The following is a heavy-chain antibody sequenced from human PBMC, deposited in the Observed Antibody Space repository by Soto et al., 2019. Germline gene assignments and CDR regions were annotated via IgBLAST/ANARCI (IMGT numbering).Heavy chain of an antibody. CDR3: TRVRLSSRRSSDY. J-gene: IGHJ4*02. D-gene: IGHD6-13*01. CDR2: IKNKANSYTT. Sequence: EVQLVESGGGLVQPEGSLRLSCAASGFTFSDNYMDWVRQAPGKGLEWVGRIKNKANSYTTEYAAPVKGRFIISRDDSKNSVFLQMNRLKTDDTAIYYCTRVRLSSRRSSDYWGQGILVTVSS. CDR1: GFTFSDNY. V-gene: IGHV3-72*01.